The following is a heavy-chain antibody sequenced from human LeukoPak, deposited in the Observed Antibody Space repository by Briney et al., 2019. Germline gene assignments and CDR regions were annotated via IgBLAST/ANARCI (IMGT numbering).Heavy chain of an antibody. CDR1: GGSISSSSYY. V-gene: IGHV4-39*07. D-gene: IGHD2-15*01. Sequence: SETLSLTCTVSGGSISSSSYYWGWIRQPPGKGLEWIGSIYYSGSTYYNPSLKSRVTISVDTSKNQFSLKLSSVTAADTAVYYCARDWWYYDLPFDYWGQGTLVTVSS. CDR2: IYYSGST. CDR3: ARDWWYYDLPFDY. J-gene: IGHJ4*02.